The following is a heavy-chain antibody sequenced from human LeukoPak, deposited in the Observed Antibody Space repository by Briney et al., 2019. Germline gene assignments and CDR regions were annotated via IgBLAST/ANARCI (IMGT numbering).Heavy chain of an antibody. CDR3: ARMAGSYAFDI. V-gene: IGHV4-59*12. D-gene: IGHD3-10*01. CDR2: FYYSGTI. Sequence: PSETLSLTCTVSGGSISSSYWSWIRQPPGKGLEWIGYFYYSGTINYNPSLKSRVTMSVDTSKNHFSLKLSSVTAADTAVYYCARMAGSYAFDIWGQGTMVTVSS. CDR1: GGSISSSY. J-gene: IGHJ3*02.